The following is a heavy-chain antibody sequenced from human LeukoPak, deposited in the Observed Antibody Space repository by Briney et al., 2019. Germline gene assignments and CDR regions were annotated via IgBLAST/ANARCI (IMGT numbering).Heavy chain of an antibody. CDR2: ISSSGSPI. D-gene: IGHD1-1*01. J-gene: IGHJ4*02. CDR3: ARDRLAVTTPNFDY. Sequence: PGGSLRLSCAASGFTFSSYSLNWVRQAPGKGLEWVSYISSSGSPIYYADSMKGRFTISRDNAKNSLYLQMNSLRAEDTAVYYCARDRLAVTTPNFDYWGQGTLVTVSS. V-gene: IGHV3-48*01. CDR1: GFTFSSYS.